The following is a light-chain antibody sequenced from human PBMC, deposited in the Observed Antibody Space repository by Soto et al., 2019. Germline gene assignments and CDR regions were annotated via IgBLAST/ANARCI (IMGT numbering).Light chain of an antibody. Sequence: QSALTQHASVSGSPGQSITISCTGTSSDVGSYKFVSWYQQHPGKAPKLMIYEGSKRPSGVSNRFSGSKSGNTASLTISGLQAEDEADYYCCSYAGSSTLVFGGGTQLTVL. CDR2: EGS. CDR3: CSYAGSSTLV. CDR1: SSDVGSYKF. V-gene: IGLV2-23*01. J-gene: IGLJ2*01.